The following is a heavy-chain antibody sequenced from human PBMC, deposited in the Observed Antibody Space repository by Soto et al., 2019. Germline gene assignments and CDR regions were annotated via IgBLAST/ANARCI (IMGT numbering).Heavy chain of an antibody. J-gene: IGHJ4*02. CDR2: TYYRSKWYY. CDR3: ARSITGSAYFDY. V-gene: IGHV6-1*01. D-gene: IGHD3-10*01. CDR1: GDSVSSNSAT. Sequence: PSQTLSLTCAISGDSVSSNSATWNWIRQSPSRGLQWLGRTYYRSKWYYDYAESVKSRITINPDTSKNQFSLQLISVTPEDTAVYYCARSITGSAYFDYWGQGTLVTSPQ.